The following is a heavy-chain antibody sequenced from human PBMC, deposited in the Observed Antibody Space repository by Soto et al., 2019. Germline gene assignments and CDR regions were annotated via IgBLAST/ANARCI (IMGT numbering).Heavy chain of an antibody. D-gene: IGHD2-8*02. CDR3: ARGMTPPGAPAWYYFDS. CDR2: FSLSGTT. J-gene: IGHJ4*02. CDR1: GASITGTSY. V-gene: IGHV4-4*07. Sequence: SETLSLTCTVSGASITGTSYWSFIRQPAGKGLEWIGRFSLSGTTNYNPSLRSRVTMSADVSKNQFSLRLTSVTAADTALYYCARGMTPPGAPAWYYFDSWGQGTLVTVSS.